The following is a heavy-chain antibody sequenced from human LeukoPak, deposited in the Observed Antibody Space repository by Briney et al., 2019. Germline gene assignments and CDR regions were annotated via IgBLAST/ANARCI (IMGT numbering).Heavy chain of an antibody. V-gene: IGHV3-21*01. CDR3: ARRLKTAVTSYYFDS. J-gene: IGHJ4*02. CDR1: GFTFSTYS. D-gene: IGHD4-17*01. CDR2: ISSSSSYI. Sequence: GGSLRRSCAASGFTFSTYSMNWVRQSPGKGLEWVSSISSSSSYIYYPDSVKGRFTISRDNAKNSLYLQMNSLRAEDTAVYFCARRLKTAVTSYYFDSWGQGTLVTVSS.